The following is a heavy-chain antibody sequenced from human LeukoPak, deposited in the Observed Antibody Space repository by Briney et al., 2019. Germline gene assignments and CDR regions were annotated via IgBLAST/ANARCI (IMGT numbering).Heavy chain of an antibody. CDR2: IGIDSGNT. J-gene: IGHJ4*02. CDR1: GFTFIDYS. CDR3: ARDYKFAFDN. D-gene: IGHD1-1*01. V-gene: IGHV3-48*01. Sequence: GGSLRLSCAASGFTFIDYSMNWVRQAPGKGLEWISYIGIDSGNTNHADSVKGRFSISADKAKNSLYLQMNSLRVEDTAVYYCARDYKFAFDNWGQGTLVTVSS.